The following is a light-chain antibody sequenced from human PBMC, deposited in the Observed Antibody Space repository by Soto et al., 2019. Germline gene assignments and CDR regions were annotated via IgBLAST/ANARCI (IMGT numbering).Light chain of an antibody. J-gene: IGKJ4*01. CDR1: QSVSSN. Sequence: EIVMTQSPATLSVSPGERATLSCRASQSVSSNLAGYQQKPGQAPRLLIYGASTRATGIPARFSGSGSGTEFTLTISSLQSEDFAVYYGQQYNNWPSFGGGTKVEIK. V-gene: IGKV3-15*01. CDR3: QQYNNWPS. CDR2: GAS.